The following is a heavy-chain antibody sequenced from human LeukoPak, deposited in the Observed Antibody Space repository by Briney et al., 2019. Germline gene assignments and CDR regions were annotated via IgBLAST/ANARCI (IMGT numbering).Heavy chain of an antibody. D-gene: IGHD6-19*01. CDR2: ISGGDSQT. CDR3: ARHPWYGSGGHYFDN. CDR1: GYTFTNYW. J-gene: IGHJ4*02. Sequence: GESLKISCQGSGYTFTNYWIAWVRQMPGKGLEWMGIISGGDSQTIYRPPFQGQITISADRSRSTAYLQRDSLKASDTAMYFCARHPWYGSGGHYFDNWGQGALVTGSS. V-gene: IGHV5-51*01.